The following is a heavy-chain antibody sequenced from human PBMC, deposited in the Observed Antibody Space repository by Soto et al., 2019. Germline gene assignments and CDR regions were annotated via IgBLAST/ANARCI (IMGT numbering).Heavy chain of an antibody. CDR1: GVSISSPTW. V-gene: IGHV4-4*02. CDR3: ARQPYLYYAIDV. Sequence: KTSETLSLTCAVSGVSISSPTWWSWVRQPPGKGLEWIGEIHHDGSTNYNPSLKSRVTISIDKSRNQFSLKLSSVTAADTAVYYCARQPYLYYAIDVWGQGTTVTVSS. J-gene: IGHJ6*02. D-gene: IGHD2-21*01. CDR2: IHHDGST.